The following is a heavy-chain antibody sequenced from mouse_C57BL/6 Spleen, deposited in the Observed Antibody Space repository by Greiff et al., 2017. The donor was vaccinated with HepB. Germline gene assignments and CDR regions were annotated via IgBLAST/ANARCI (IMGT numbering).Heavy chain of an antibody. J-gene: IGHJ2*01. Sequence: VQLVESGAELVKPGASVKISCKASGYAFSSYWMNWVKQRPGKGLEWIGQIYPGDGDTNYNGKFKGKATLTADKSSSTAYMQISSLTSEDSAVYFCARFPRTGTGYWGQGTTLTVAS. CDR3: ARFPRTGTGY. D-gene: IGHD4-1*01. V-gene: IGHV1-80*01. CDR2: IYPGDGDT. CDR1: GYAFSSYW.